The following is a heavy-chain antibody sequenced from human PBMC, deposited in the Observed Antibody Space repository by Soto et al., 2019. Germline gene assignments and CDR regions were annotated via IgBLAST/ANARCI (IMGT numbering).Heavy chain of an antibody. D-gene: IGHD1-26*01. V-gene: IGHV3-30*03. CDR1: AITLRSFG. J-gene: IGHJ3*02. CDR2: ISHDGGKK. Sequence: QVQLVESGGGVVQPGGSLRLSCAAPAITLRSFGVHWVRQVPGKGLEWVTVISHDGGKKYYADFVKGRFTISRDNVKNTVHLQLNSLGADDTALYYCAVGTISADVGAFDTWGPGTMVTVSA. CDR3: AVGTISADVGAFDT.